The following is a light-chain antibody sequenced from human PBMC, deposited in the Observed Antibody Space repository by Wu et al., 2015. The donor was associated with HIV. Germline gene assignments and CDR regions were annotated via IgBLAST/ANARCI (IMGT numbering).Light chain of an antibody. CDR2: RTS. J-gene: IGKJ2*01. Sequence: QMTQSPSTLSASVGDRVTITCRASRETSDWLAWYQQKPGKAPRLLIYRTSVLEDGIPRRFSGSGSGTEFTLTINDLQPDDFATYFCQHFNVYYNFGQGTKVE. CDR1: RETSDW. CDR3: QHFNVYYN. V-gene: IGKV1-5*03.